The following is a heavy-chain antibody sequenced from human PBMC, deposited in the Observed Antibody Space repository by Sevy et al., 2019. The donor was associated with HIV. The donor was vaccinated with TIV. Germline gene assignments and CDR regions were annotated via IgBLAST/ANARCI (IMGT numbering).Heavy chain of an antibody. D-gene: IGHD3-22*01. V-gene: IGHV1-24*01. CDR1: GYTLTELS. J-gene: IGHJ4*02. CDR2: FDPEDGET. CDR3: ATTTDYYDSSGYPFDY. Sequence: ASVKVSCKVSGYTLTELSMHWVRQAPGKGLEWMGSFDPEDGETIYAQNFQGRVTMTEDRSTDTAYMELSSLRSEDKAVYYCATTTDYYDSSGYPFDYWGQGTLVTVSS.